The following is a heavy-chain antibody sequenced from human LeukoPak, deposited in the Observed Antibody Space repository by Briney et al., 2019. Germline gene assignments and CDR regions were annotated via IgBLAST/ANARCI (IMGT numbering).Heavy chain of an antibody. CDR1: GFTFTGYY. V-gene: IGHV1-2*02. J-gene: IGHJ6*03. Sequence: ASVKASCKASGFTFTGYYIHWVRQAPGQGLEWMGWINPNSGGTNYAQKFQGRVTMTWDTSISTAYMELSGLRSDDTAVYYCARRKRIDMDVWGKGTTVTVSS. D-gene: IGHD2/OR15-2a*01. CDR2: INPNSGGT. CDR3: ARRKRIDMDV.